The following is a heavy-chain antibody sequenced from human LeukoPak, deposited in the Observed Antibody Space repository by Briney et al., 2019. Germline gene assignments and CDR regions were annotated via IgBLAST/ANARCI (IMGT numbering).Heavy chain of an antibody. J-gene: IGHJ3*02. V-gene: IGHV4-59*11. Sequence: SETLSLTCAVSADSFSSHYWTWVRQPPGKGLEWIGYISYIGSTNYNPSLKSRVTISIDTSKNQFSLRLTSVTAADTAVYYCARDLVTVTKGFDIWGQGTMVSVSS. CDR1: ADSFSSHY. CDR3: ARDLVTVTKGFDI. CDR2: ISYIGST. D-gene: IGHD4-17*01.